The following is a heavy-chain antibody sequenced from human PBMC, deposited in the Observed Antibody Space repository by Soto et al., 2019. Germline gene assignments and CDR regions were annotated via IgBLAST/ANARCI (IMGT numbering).Heavy chain of an antibody. Sequence: EVQLVESGGGLVKPGGSLRLSCAASGFTFRNAWMGWVRQAPGKGLEWVGRLKSKRDGGTSDYAAPVKGRFSISRDESKNTLYLQMNSLKTEDTAVYHCTTDGGVNVYPLFWAWGQGTLVTVSS. V-gene: IGHV3-15*01. CDR1: GFTFRNAW. CDR3: TTDGGVNVYPLFWA. CDR2: LKSKRDGGTS. D-gene: IGHD2-8*02. J-gene: IGHJ5*02.